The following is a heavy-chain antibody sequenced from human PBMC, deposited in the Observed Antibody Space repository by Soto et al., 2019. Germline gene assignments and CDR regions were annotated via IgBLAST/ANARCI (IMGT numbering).Heavy chain of an antibody. CDR3: ARQIYDSDTGPNFQYYFDS. J-gene: IGHJ4*02. D-gene: IGHD3-22*01. CDR2: IDPSDSQT. V-gene: IGHV5-10-1*01. Sequence: GESLKISCKGSGYSFAGYWGTWAGQKPGKGLEWMGRIDPSDSQTYYSPSFRGHVTISVTKSLTTVFLQWSSLRASDTAMYYCARQIYDSDTGPNFQYYFDSWGQGTPVTVSS. CDR1: GYSFAGYW.